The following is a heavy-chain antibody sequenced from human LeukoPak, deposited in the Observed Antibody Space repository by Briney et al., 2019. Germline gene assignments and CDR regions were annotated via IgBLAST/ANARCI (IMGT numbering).Heavy chain of an antibody. CDR2: ISGSGGST. Sequence: GGSLRLSCAASGFTFSSYAMSWVRQAPGKGLEWVSAISGSGGSTYYADSVKGRFTISRDNSKNTLYLQMNSLRAEDTAVYYCAASPFGNSGRYLDYWGQGTLVTVSS. D-gene: IGHD4-23*01. V-gene: IGHV3-23*01. CDR3: AASPFGNSGRYLDY. CDR1: GFTFSSYA. J-gene: IGHJ4*02.